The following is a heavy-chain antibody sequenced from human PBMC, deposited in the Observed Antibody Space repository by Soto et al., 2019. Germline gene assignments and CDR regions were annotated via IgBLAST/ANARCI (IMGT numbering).Heavy chain of an antibody. Sequence: QVQLVQSGAEVKKPGASVKVSCKASGYTFTSYAIHWVRQAPGQRLEWMGWINAGNGNTKYSQKFQDRVTITRDTSASTAYMELSSLRSEHTAVYYCATDLGGWPDYWGQGTLVTVSS. D-gene: IGHD6-19*01. CDR3: ATDLGGWPDY. V-gene: IGHV1-3*01. CDR1: GYTFTSYA. J-gene: IGHJ4*02. CDR2: INAGNGNT.